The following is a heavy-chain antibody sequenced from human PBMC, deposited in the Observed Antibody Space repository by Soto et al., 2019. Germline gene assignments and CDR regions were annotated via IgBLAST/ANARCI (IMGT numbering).Heavy chain of an antibody. CDR3: ARSVEGHFDY. Sequence: EVQLVESGGDLVQRGGSLRLSCVGSGFTFSVYSMNWVRQAPGKGLEWFSYITSDTKTIKYADSVKGRFTISRDNAKNSVYLQMNSLRDEDTAVYYCARSVEGHFDYWGQGTVVTVS. V-gene: IGHV3-48*02. D-gene: IGHD6-19*01. CDR1: GFTFSVYS. J-gene: IGHJ4*02. CDR2: ITSDTKTI.